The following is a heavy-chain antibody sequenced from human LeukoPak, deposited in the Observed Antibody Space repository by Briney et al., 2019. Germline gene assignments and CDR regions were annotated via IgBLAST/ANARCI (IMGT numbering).Heavy chain of an antibody. CDR1: GFTFSSDA. V-gene: IGHV3-23*01. Sequence: GGSLRLSCAASGFTFSSDAMSWVRQAPGKGLEWVSAISGSGGSTYYADSVKGRFTISRDNSKNTLYLQMNSLRAEDTAVYYCAKDILNYYGSGSCAFDIWGQGTMVTVSS. CDR3: AKDILNYYGSGSCAFDI. D-gene: IGHD3-10*01. J-gene: IGHJ3*02. CDR2: ISGSGGST.